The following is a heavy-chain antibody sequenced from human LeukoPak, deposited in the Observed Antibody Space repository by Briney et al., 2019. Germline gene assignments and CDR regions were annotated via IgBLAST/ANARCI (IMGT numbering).Heavy chain of an antibody. V-gene: IGHV3-11*04. CDR1: GFTFSDYY. D-gene: IGHD6-13*01. CDR2: ISSSGSTI. Sequence: KPGGSLRLSCAASGFTFSDYYMSWIRQAPGKGLEWVSYISSSGSTIYYADSVKGRFTISRDNAKNSLYLQMNSLRAEDTAVYYCAREARYSSSWYYFDYWGQGTLVTVSS. CDR3: AREARYSSSWYYFDY. J-gene: IGHJ4*02.